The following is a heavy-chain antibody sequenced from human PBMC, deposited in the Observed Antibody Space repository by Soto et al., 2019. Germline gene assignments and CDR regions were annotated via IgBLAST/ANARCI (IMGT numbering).Heavy chain of an antibody. CDR1: GYSISSGYY. Sequence: SETLSLTCAVSGYSISSGYYWGWIRQPPGKGLEWIGSIYHSGSTYYNPSLKSRVTISVDTSKNQFSLKLSPVTAADTAVYYCAGVTYYFDYWGQGTLVTVSS. D-gene: IGHD3-10*01. CDR2: IYHSGST. J-gene: IGHJ4*02. V-gene: IGHV4-38-2*01. CDR3: AGVTYYFDY.